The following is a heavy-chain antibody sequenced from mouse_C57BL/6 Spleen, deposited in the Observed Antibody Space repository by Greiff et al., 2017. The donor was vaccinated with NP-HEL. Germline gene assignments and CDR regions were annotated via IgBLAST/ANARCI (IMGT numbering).Heavy chain of an antibody. Sequence: VQLQQSGAELVKPGASVKISCKASGYAFSSYWMNWVKQRPGKGLEWIGQIYPGDGDTNYNGKFKGKATLTADKSSSTAYMQLSSLTSEDSAVYFCARGYYYGSSHRYFDVWGTGTTVTVSS. V-gene: IGHV1-80*01. J-gene: IGHJ1*03. CDR2: IYPGDGDT. CDR3: ARGYYYGSSHRYFDV. CDR1: GYAFSSYW. D-gene: IGHD1-1*01.